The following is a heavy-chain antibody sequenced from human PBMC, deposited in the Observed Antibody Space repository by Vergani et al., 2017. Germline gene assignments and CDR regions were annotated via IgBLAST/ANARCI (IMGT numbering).Heavy chain of an antibody. CDR2: ISGSGGST. CDR1: GFTFSSYA. Sequence: ELQLLESGGGLVQPGGSLRPSCAASGFTFSSYAMSWVRQAPGKGLEWVSAISGSGGSTYYADSVKGRFTISRDNSKNTLYLQMNSLRAEDTAVYYCAKDLSPDTSCYRDWGQGTLVTVSS. V-gene: IGHV3-23*01. D-gene: IGHD2-2*02. CDR3: AKDLSPDTSCYRD. J-gene: IGHJ4*02.